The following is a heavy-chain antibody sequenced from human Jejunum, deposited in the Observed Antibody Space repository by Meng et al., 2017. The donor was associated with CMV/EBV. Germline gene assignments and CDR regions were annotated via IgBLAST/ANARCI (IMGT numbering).Heavy chain of an antibody. D-gene: IGHD3-10*01. CDR2: INTDTWNP. J-gene: IGHJ4*02. CDR3: ARKVRGVIVSEY. CDR1: GYNFTDRG. V-gene: IGHV7-4-1*02. Sequence: CKASGYNFTDRGVSWVRQAPGQGLEWMGWINTDTWNPTYAQGFTGRYVFSLDTSVNTAYLQISSLKAEDTAVYYCARKVRGVIVSEYWGQGTLVTVSS.